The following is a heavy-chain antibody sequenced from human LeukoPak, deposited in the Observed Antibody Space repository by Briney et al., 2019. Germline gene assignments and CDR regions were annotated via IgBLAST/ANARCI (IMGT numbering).Heavy chain of an antibody. D-gene: IGHD6-19*01. J-gene: IGHJ4*02. Sequence: GGSLRLSCAASGFTFSSYAMSWVRQAPGKGLEWVSAISGSGSSTFYTDSVKGRFTISRDNSKNTLYLQMNSLRAEDTAVYYCTRASVAGRHYFDYWGQGTLVTVSS. CDR3: TRASVAGRHYFDY. V-gene: IGHV3-23*01. CDR2: ISGSGSST. CDR1: GFTFSSYA.